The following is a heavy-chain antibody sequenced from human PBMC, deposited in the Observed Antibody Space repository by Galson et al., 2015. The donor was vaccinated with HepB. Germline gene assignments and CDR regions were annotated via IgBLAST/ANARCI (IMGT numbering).Heavy chain of an antibody. CDR3: ARAFLREWDYYYYMDV. Sequence: SVKVSCKASGYTFTSYGISWVRQAPGQGLEWMGWISAYNGNTNYAQKLQGRVTMTTDTSTSTAYMELRSLRSDDTAVYYCARAFLREWDYYYYMDVWGKGTTVTVSS. V-gene: IGHV1-18*01. CDR1: GYTFTSYG. CDR2: ISAYNGNT. J-gene: IGHJ6*03. D-gene: IGHD2/OR15-2a*01.